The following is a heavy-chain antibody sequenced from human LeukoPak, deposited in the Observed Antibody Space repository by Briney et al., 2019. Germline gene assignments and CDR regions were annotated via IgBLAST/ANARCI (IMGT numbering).Heavy chain of an antibody. Sequence: SVKVTCKASGGSFSSYAISWVRQAPGQGLEWMGRIIPILGIANYAQKFQGRVTITADKSTSTAYMELSSLRSEDTAVYYCAIDSIKRVYSYADYWGQGTLVTVSS. CDR1: GGSFSSYA. CDR3: AIDSIKRVYSYADY. D-gene: IGHD5-18*01. J-gene: IGHJ4*02. CDR2: IIPILGIA. V-gene: IGHV1-69*04.